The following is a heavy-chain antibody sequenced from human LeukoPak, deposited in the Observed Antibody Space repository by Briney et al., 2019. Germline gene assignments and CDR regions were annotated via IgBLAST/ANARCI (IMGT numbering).Heavy chain of an antibody. D-gene: IGHD5-24*01. CDR2: IIPSGHTT. V-gene: IGHV3-23*01. Sequence: GGSLRLSCAASGFTFSSYSINWVRQAPGKGLEWVSGIIPSGHTTYYADSVRGRFTISRDNSRNTLYLQMNSLRAEDTAVYYCAKDDRWLQFCCWGQGTLVTVSA. CDR3: AKDDRWLQFCC. J-gene: IGHJ4*02. CDR1: GFTFSSYS.